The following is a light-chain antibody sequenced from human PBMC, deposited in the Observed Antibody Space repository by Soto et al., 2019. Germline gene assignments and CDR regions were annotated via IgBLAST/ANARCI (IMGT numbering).Light chain of an antibody. J-gene: IGKJ1*01. Sequence: EIVLTQSPAPLSLSPGERATLSCGSSQTVTNNYLAWYQQKPGQAPRLLMYGASARAAGIPARFRGSGSGTDFTLTISRLEPEDVAVYYCQQYGSSPWTFGQGTKVDIK. CDR3: QQYGSSPWT. V-gene: IGKV3-20*01. CDR1: QTVTNNY. CDR2: GAS.